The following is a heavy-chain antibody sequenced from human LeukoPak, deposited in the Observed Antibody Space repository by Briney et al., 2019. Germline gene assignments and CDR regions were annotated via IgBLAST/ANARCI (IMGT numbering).Heavy chain of an antibody. D-gene: IGHD3-22*01. V-gene: IGHV3-23*01. CDR2: ISGSGGST. CDR3: AKRGVVIRVILVGFHKEAYYFDS. CDR1: GFTLSNYG. J-gene: IGHJ4*02. Sequence: PGGSLKLSGAAPGFTLSNYGMGWVRQAPGKGLKWVAGISGSGGSTNYADSVKGRFTISRDNAKNTLYLQMNSLRVEDTAVYFCAKRGVVIRVILVGFHKEAYYFDSWGQGALVTVSS.